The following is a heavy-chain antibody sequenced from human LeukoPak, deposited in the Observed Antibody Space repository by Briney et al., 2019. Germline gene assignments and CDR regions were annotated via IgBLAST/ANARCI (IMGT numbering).Heavy chain of an antibody. Sequence: GGSLRLSCAASGFTFSDYYMSWIRQAPGKGLEWVSYISSSASTIYYADSVKGRFTISRDNAKNSLYLQMNSLRAEDTAVYYCARVTNYCSGGSCCSLGYFQHWGQGTLVTVSS. J-gene: IGHJ1*01. CDR3: ARVTNYCSGGSCCSLGYFQH. V-gene: IGHV3-11*04. D-gene: IGHD2-15*01. CDR2: ISSSASTI. CDR1: GFTFSDYY.